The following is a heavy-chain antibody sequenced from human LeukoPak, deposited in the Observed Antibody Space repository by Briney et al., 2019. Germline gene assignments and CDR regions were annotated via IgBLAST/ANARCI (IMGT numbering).Heavy chain of an antibody. Sequence: GGSLRLSCAASGFTISTSEMNWVRQAPGKGLEWHSYINYNGASKHYADSVKGRFTISRDNTKNSLYLQMTSLRAEDTAVYYCCSGSHYGGVWGFDYWGQGSLVTVSS. CDR2: INYNGASK. J-gene: IGHJ4*02. CDR1: GFTISTSE. CDR3: CSGSHYGGVWGFDY. V-gene: IGHV3-48*03. D-gene: IGHD1-26*01.